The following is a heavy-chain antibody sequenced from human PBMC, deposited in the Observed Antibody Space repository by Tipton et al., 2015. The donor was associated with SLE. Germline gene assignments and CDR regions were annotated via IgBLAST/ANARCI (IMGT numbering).Heavy chain of an antibody. CDR1: GFTFSSYW. V-gene: IGHV3-7*03. CDR2: IKQDGSEK. D-gene: IGHD3-22*01. J-gene: IGHJ1*01. CDR3: ARAGMVITVAEYFQH. Sequence: SLRLSCAASGFTFSSYWMSWVRQAPGKGLEWVANIKQDGSEKYYVDSVKGRFTISRDNAKNSLYLQMNSLRAEDTAFYYCARAGMVITVAEYFQHWGQGTLLTVSS.